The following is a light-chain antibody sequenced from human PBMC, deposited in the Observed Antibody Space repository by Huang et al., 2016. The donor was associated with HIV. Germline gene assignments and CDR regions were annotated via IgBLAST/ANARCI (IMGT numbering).Light chain of an antibody. J-gene: IGKJ2*01. CDR2: DAS. Sequence: DIQMTQSPSSLSASVGDRVTITCQASQDIRKYLNWYQQKPGKAPKLLIYDASNLEKGVPSRFRGNGSGTDFTFTITSLQPEDIATYFCQQYDNLYTFGQGTKLEI. CDR3: QQYDNLYT. V-gene: IGKV1-33*01. CDR1: QDIRKY.